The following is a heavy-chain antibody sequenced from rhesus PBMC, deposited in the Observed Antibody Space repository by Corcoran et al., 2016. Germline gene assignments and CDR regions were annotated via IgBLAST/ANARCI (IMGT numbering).Heavy chain of an antibody. CDR3: ARDTVGGYFEF. Sequence: QVQLQESGPGLVKPSETLSLTCAVSGGSISSGYYYWSWIRQPPGKGLEWIGYITLSEKTSYNPSLKSRVTIARDTSKNQFSLKLSSVAAADAAVYYCARDTVGGYFEFWGQGALVTVSS. CDR1: GGSISSGYYY. D-gene: IGHD4-23*01. J-gene: IGHJ1*01. V-gene: IGHV4-122*02. CDR2: ITLSEKT.